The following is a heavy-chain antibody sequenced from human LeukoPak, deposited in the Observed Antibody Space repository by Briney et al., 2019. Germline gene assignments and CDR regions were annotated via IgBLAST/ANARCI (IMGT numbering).Heavy chain of an antibody. Sequence: GGSLRLSCAASGFTFSNAWMSWVRQAPGKGLEWVAVISYDGSNKYYADSVKGRFTISRDNSKNTLYLQMNSLRAEDTAVYYCARVGRLVLLLTSYFDYWGQGTLVTVSS. D-gene: IGHD2-21*01. CDR2: ISYDGSNK. V-gene: IGHV3-30*03. CDR1: GFTFSNAW. CDR3: ARVGRLVLLLTSYFDY. J-gene: IGHJ4*02.